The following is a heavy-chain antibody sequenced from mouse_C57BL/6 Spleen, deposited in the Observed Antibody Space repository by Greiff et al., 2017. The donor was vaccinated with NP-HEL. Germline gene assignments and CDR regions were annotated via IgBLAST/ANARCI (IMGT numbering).Heavy chain of an antibody. V-gene: IGHV5-6*01. CDR1: GFTFSSYG. CDR3: ARRWDYDREYYFDY. CDR2: ISSGGSYT. Sequence: EVHLVESGGDLVKPGGSLKLSCAASGFTFSSYGMSWVRQTPDKRLEWVATISSGGSYTYYPDSVKGRFTISRDNAKNTLYLQMSSLKSEDTAMYYCARRWDYDREYYFDYWGQGTTLTVSS. J-gene: IGHJ2*01. D-gene: IGHD2-4*01.